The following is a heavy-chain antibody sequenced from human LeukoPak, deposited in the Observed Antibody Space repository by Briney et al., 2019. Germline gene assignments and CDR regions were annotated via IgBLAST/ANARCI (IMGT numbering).Heavy chain of an antibody. Sequence: GGSLRLSCAASGFTFSGNAMSWVRQAPGKGLEWVSAISGSGVRTYNADSVKGRFTISRDDSKNTLYLQVNSLRAEDTALYYCAKKLGDGGCFDYWGQGTLVTVSS. D-gene: IGHD2-21*02. CDR1: GFTFSGNA. V-gene: IGHV3-23*01. J-gene: IGHJ4*02. CDR2: ISGSGVRT. CDR3: AKKLGDGGCFDY.